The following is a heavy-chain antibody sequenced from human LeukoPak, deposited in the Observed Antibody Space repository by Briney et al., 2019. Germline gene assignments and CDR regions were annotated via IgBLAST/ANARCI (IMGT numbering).Heavy chain of an antibody. CDR3: ASGGAQDAFDI. D-gene: IGHD3-16*01. Sequence: SETLSLTCTVSGGSISSYFWSWIRQSPGKGLEWIGYIYYSGSTNYNPSLKSRVTISVDTSKNQFSLKLSSVTAADTAVYYCASGGAQDAFDIWGQGTMVTVSS. V-gene: IGHV4-59*01. CDR2: IYYSGST. CDR1: GGSISSYF. J-gene: IGHJ3*02.